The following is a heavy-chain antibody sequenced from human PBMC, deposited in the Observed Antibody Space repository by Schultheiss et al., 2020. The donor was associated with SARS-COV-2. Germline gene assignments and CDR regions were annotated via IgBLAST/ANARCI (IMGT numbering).Heavy chain of an antibody. CDR2: IYSGGST. Sequence: GGSLRLSCAASGFTVSSNYMSWVRQAPGKGLEWVSVIYSGGSTYYADSVKGRFTISRDNSKNTLYLQMNSLRAEDTAVYYCASGAGVYYDILTGYYGLRYYYGMDVWGQGTTVTVSS. CDR3: ASGAGVYYDILTGYYGLRYYYGMDV. CDR1: GFTVSSNY. D-gene: IGHD3-9*01. V-gene: IGHV3-53*01. J-gene: IGHJ6*02.